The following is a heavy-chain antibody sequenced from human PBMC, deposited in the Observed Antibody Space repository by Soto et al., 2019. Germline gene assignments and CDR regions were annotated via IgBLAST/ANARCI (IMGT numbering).Heavy chain of an antibody. J-gene: IGHJ6*02. CDR3: ARDSIMVAAAGTTYYYGMDV. CDR1: GYTFTSYA. D-gene: IGHD6-13*01. CDR2: INAGNGNT. V-gene: IGHV1-3*01. Sequence: SVKVSCKASGYTFTSYAMHWVRQAPGQRLEWMGWINAGNGNTKYSQKFQGRVTITRDTSASTAYMELSSLRSEDTAVYYCARDSIMVAAAGTTYYYGMDVRGQGTTVTVSS.